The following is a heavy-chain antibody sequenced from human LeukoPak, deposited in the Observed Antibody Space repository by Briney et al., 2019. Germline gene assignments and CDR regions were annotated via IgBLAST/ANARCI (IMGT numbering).Heavy chain of an antibody. CDR1: GYTFTSYG. Sequence: GASVKVSCKASGYTFTSYGISWVRQAPGQGLEWMGWISAYNGNTNYAQKLQGRVTMTTDTSTSTAYMELRSLRSDDTAVYYCARVGEYYYDSSGYYHFDYWGQGTLVTVSS. CDR3: ARVGEYYYDSSGYYHFDY. V-gene: IGHV1-18*01. CDR2: ISAYNGNT. D-gene: IGHD3-22*01. J-gene: IGHJ4*02.